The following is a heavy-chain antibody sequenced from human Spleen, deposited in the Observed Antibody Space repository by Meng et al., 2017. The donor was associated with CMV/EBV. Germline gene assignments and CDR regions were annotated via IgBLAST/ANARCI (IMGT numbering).Heavy chain of an antibody. Sequence: SETLSLTCAVYGGSFSGYYWSWIRQPPGKGLEWIGEINHSGSTNYNPSLKSRVTISVDTSKNQFSLKLRSVTAADTAVYYCARSGLRFLEWLFPFDYWGQGTLVTVSS. D-gene: IGHD3-3*01. CDR1: GGSFSGYY. CDR2: INHSGST. CDR3: ARSGLRFLEWLFPFDY. J-gene: IGHJ4*02. V-gene: IGHV4-34*01.